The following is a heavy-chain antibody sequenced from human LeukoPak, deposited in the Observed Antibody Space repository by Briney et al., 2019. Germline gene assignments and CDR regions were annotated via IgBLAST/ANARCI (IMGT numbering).Heavy chain of an antibody. CDR1: GYTFTSYH. CDR2: INPSAGST. Sequence: ASVKVSCKASGYTFTSYHMHWVRRAPGEGLEWMGIINPSAGSTNYAQRFRGRVTMTRDMSTGTVYMELSRLRSDDTAVYYCAREAPPYYDILTGYYNVRYFDYWGQETLVTVSS. J-gene: IGHJ4*02. D-gene: IGHD3-9*01. V-gene: IGHV1-46*01. CDR3: AREAPPYYDILTGYYNVRYFDY.